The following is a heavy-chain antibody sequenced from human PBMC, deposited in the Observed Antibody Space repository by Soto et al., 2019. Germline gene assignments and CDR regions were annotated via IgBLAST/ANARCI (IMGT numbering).Heavy chain of an antibody. D-gene: IGHD3-22*01. CDR1: GGSISSTGYY. J-gene: IGHJ5*02. V-gene: IGHV4-39*01. CDR3: ARGRTTMTVSFSSRGGNWFDP. Sequence: SETLSLTCSVSGGSISSTGYYWVWIRLPPGKGLEWIGSIYNSGSTYYNPSLKGRVTISVDTSKDLFSLRLSSVTAADTAVYYCARGRTTMTVSFSSRGGNWFDPWGQGTLVTVS. CDR2: IYNSGST.